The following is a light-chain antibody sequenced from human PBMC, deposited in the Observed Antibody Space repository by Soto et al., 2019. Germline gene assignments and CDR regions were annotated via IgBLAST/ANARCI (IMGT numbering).Light chain of an antibody. J-gene: IGLJ7*01. CDR2: LNSDGSH. CDR1: SGHSSYA. CDR3: QTWGTGPAV. V-gene: IGLV4-69*01. Sequence: QSVLTQSPSASASLGASVKLTCTLSSGHSSYAIAWHQQQPEKGPRHLMKLNSDGSHSKGDGIPDRFSGSSSGAERYLTISRLQSEDEADYYCQTWGTGPAVFGGGTKLTVL.